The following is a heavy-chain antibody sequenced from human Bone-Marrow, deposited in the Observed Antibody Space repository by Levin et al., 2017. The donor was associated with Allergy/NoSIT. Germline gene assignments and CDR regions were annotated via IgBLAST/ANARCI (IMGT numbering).Heavy chain of an antibody. CDR1: GGSIRSDGSY. J-gene: IGHJ4*02. Sequence: SETLSLTCTVSGGSIRSDGSYWGWIRQPPGKGLEWIGSIYYDGNTYNNPSLRSRATTSRDTSKNQFSLKLTSVTVADTAIYYCARQRGYTYVGPGFEYWGQGTLVTVSS. CDR2: IYYDGNT. D-gene: IGHD5-18*01. V-gene: IGHV4-39*01. CDR3: ARQRGYTYVGPGFEY.